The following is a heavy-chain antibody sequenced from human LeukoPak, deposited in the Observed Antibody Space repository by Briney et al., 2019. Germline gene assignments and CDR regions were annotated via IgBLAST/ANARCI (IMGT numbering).Heavy chain of an antibody. J-gene: IGHJ4*02. CDR1: GYSISSGYY. Sequence: PSETLSLTCTVSGYSISSGYYWGWIRQPPGKGLEWIGEIYHSGSTNYNPSLKSRVTISVDKSKTQFSLKLSSVTAADTAVYYCASAFGWFLCDYVWRSYRSPFDYWGQGTLVTVSS. V-gene: IGHV4-38-2*02. CDR2: IYHSGST. D-gene: IGHD3-16*02. CDR3: ASAFGWFLCDYVWRSYRSPFDY.